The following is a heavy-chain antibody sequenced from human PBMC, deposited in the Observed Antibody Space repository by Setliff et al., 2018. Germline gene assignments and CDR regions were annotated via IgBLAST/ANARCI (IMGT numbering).Heavy chain of an antibody. Sequence: SETLSLTCAVYGGSFSTYYWIWIRQPPGKGLEWVGSIYYSGSTYYNPSLKSRVTISVDTSKNQFSLKLSSVTAADTAVYYCARLGSGYFDWLFNYYGMDVWGQGTTVTVSS. V-gene: IGHV4-39*01. CDR1: GGSFSTYY. CDR2: IYYSGST. J-gene: IGHJ6*02. D-gene: IGHD3-9*01. CDR3: ARLGSGYFDWLFNYYGMDV.